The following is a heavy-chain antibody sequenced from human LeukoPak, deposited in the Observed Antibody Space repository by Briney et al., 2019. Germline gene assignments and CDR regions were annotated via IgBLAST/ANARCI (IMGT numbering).Heavy chain of an antibody. CDR1: EFTFSNYD. J-gene: IGHJ5*02. D-gene: IGHD4-17*01. Sequence: PGGSLRLSCAASEFTFSNYDMHWVRQAPGKGLEWVAVISYDGNNKYYADSVKGRFTISRDNSKNTLSLQIDSLRVEDMAVYYCARGNYGDYVLDPWGQGTLVTVSS. CDR2: ISYDGNNK. V-gene: IGHV3-33*01. CDR3: ARGNYGDYVLDP.